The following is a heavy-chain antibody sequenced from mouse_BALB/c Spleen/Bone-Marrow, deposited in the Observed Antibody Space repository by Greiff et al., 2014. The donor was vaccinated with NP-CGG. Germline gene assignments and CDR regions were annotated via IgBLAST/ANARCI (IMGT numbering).Heavy chain of an antibody. CDR1: GYSITSDYA. D-gene: IGHD1-1*01. CDR3: ARRGYYGSSLGY. CDR2: ISYSGST. J-gene: IGHJ2*01. Sequence: EVQLQESGPGLVKPSQSLSLTCTVTGYSITSDYAWNWIRQFPGNKLKWMGYISYSGSTSYNPSLKSRISTTRDTSKNQFFLQLNSVTTEDTATYYCARRGYYGSSLGYWGQGTTLTVSS. V-gene: IGHV3-2*02.